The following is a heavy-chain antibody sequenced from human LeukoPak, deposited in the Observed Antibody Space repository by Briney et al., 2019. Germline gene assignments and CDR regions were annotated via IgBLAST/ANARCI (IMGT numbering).Heavy chain of an antibody. CDR3: ARANYAYVWGTYRYTHIDY. CDR1: GFTFSSYA. J-gene: IGHJ4*02. CDR2: ISYDGSNK. D-gene: IGHD3-16*02. V-gene: IGHV3-30-3*01. Sequence: PGGSLRLSCAASGFTFSSYAMHWVRQAPGKGLEWVAVISYDGSNKYYADSVKGRFTISRDNSKNTLYLQMNSLRAEDTAVFYCARANYAYVWGTYRYTHIDYWGQGTLVTVSS.